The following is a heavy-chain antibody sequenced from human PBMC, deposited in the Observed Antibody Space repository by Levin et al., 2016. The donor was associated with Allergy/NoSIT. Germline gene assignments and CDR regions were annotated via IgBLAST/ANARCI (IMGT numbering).Heavy chain of an antibody. CDR1: GVTFSLYA. CDR3: TKRSSVWIGEG. J-gene: IGHJ4*02. D-gene: IGHD3-10*01. V-gene: IGHV3-23*01. Sequence: GRSLKISCEVSGVTFSLYAMTWVRQAPGKGLEWISTISGSGGSTYYADSVKGRLTISRDNSNNTLYMQMNNLRAEDTAVYYCTKRSSVWIGEGWGQGTLVTVSS. CDR2: ISGSGGST.